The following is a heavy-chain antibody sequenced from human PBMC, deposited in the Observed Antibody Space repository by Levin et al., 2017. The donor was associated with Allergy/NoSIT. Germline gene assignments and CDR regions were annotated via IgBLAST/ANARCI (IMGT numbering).Heavy chain of an antibody. D-gene: IGHD6-13*01. J-gene: IGHJ4*02. CDR3: ARVSSWLRTNFDS. CDR1: GFTFSSYW. Sequence: GESLKISCAASGFTFSSYWMHWVRQAPGKGLVWVSRISPDGTNTTYADSVKGRFTISRDNPNDTLYLQMNSLRAEDTAVYYCARVSSWLRTNFDSWGQGTLVTVSS. CDR2: ISPDGTNT. V-gene: IGHV3-74*01.